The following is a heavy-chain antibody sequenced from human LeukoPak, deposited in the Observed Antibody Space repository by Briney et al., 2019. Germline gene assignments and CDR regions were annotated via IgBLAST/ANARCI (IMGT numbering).Heavy chain of an antibody. V-gene: IGHV2-5*01. CDR2: IYWNDNK. Sequence: SGPTLVNPTQTLTLTCTFSGFSPSRHTVGVGWIRQPPGRALEWLASIYWNDNKRYRPSLRDRVTITKDTSKNQVVLTMTNMDPVDTATYYCAHRGVVRERYFLHWGQGTLVTVS. J-gene: IGHJ1*01. CDR3: AHRGVVRERYFLH. CDR1: GFSPSRHTVG. D-gene: IGHD3-10*01.